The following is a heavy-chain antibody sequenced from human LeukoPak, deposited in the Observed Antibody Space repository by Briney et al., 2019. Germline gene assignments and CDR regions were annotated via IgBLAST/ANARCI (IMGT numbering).Heavy chain of an antibody. D-gene: IGHD3-10*01. J-gene: IGHJ4*02. Sequence: SETLCLSCAVSGDSISTDYHWGWIRQPPGRGLDWIGIMHHSGGTYYTPSLKSRVTISLDTSKNQVYLKLNSVTAADMAVYYCARDRSYYTFEYWGEGTLVTVS. V-gene: IGHV4-38-2*02. CDR1: GDSISTDYH. CDR2: MHHSGGT. CDR3: ARDRSYYTFEY.